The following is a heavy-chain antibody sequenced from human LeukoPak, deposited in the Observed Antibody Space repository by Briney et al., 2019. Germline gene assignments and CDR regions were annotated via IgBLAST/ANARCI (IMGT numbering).Heavy chain of an antibody. V-gene: IGHV4-4*09. Sequence: KPSETLSLTCTVSNGSISSYHWSWVRQPPGKGLEWIGYILTSGTTNYNPSLKSRLTISVDTSKNQFTLKLSSVTAADTAVYYSARLRVSGSYLYYFDYWGQGTLVTVSS. CDR3: ARLRVSGSYLYYFDY. D-gene: IGHD1-26*01. CDR1: NGSISSYH. CDR2: ILTSGTT. J-gene: IGHJ4*02.